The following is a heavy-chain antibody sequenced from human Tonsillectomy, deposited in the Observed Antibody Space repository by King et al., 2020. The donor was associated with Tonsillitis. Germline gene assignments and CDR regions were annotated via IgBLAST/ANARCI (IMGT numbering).Heavy chain of an antibody. CDR1: GGSISGQF. CDR3: ARQANNCKILSGHYWYFDL. Sequence: VQLQESGPGLVKPSETLSLTCTVSGGSISGQFWTWIRQSPGKGLEWSGYIYYSGATDYNPSLKSRVSQSVDTSKNQCSLSLRSVTAADTAVYYCARQANNCKILSGHYWYFDLWGRGTLVSVPT. V-gene: IGHV4-59*08. J-gene: IGHJ2*01. CDR2: IYYSGAT. D-gene: IGHD3-9*01.